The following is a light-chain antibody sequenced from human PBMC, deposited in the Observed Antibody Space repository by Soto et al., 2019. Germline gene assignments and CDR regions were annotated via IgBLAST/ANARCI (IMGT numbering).Light chain of an antibody. CDR1: QSVSSN. V-gene: IGKV3-15*01. CDR3: QQYNNWHPWT. Sequence: EIVMTQSPATLSVSPGERATLSCRASQSVSSNLAWFQQKPGQAPRLLIYGASTRATGIPARFSGSGSGTEFTLTISSLQCEDFAVYYCQQYNNWHPWTFGQGTKVEIK. J-gene: IGKJ1*01. CDR2: GAS.